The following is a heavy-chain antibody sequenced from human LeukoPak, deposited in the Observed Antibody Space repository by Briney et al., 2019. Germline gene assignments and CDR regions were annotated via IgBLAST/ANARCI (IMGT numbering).Heavy chain of an antibody. J-gene: IGHJ4*02. D-gene: IGHD3-3*01. CDR1: GFTFSSYG. CDR2: ISYDGSNK. V-gene: IGHV3-30*19. Sequence: GGSLRLSCAASGFTFSSYGMHWVRQAPGKGLEWVAVISYDGSNKYYADSVKGRFTISRDNSKNTLYLQMNSLRAEDTAVYYCARGAFGVVIYPFDYWGQGTLVTVSS. CDR3: ARGAFGVVIYPFDY.